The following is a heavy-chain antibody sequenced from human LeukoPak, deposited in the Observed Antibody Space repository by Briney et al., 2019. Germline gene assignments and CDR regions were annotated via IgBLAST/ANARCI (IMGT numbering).Heavy chain of an antibody. CDR1: GFTFSSYS. CDR2: ISSSSSTI. V-gene: IGHV3-48*01. Sequence: PGGSLRLSCAASGFTFSSYSMNWVRQAPGKGLEWVSYISSSSSTIYYADSVKGRFTISRDNAKNSLYLQMNSLRAEDTAVYYCARDPTPAELLWFGESCFDYWGQGTLVTVSS. CDR3: ARDPTPAELLWFGESCFDY. D-gene: IGHD3-10*01. J-gene: IGHJ4*02.